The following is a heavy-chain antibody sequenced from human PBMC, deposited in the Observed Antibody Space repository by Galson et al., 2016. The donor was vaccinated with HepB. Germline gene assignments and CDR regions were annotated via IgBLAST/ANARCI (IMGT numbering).Heavy chain of an antibody. V-gene: IGHV3-53*01. D-gene: IGHD3-22*01. CDR3: AREEITMIGREVRRLGWMDV. CDR2: IYSGGSA. Sequence: SLRLSCAASGLTVSSNYMSWVRQAPGKGLEWVSVIYSGGSAYYADSVKGRFTISRDNSKNTVHLQMNSLRTEDTAVYYCAREEITMIGREVRRLGWMDVGGQGTTVTVSS. J-gene: IGHJ6*02. CDR1: GLTVSSNY.